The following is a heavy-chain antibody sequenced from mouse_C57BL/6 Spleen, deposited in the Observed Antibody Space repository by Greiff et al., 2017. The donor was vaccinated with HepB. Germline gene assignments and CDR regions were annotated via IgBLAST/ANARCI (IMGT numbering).Heavy chain of an antibody. D-gene: IGHD1-1*01. CDR1: GFTFSDYG. CDR2: ISSGSSTI. Sequence: EVHLVESGGGLVKPGGSLKLSCAASGFTFSDYGMHWVRQAPEKGLEWVAYISSGSSTIYYADTVKGRFTISRDNAKNTLFLQMTSLRSEDPAMYYFARRDYVAWFAYWGQGTLVTVSA. J-gene: IGHJ3*01. CDR3: ARRDYVAWFAY. V-gene: IGHV5-17*01.